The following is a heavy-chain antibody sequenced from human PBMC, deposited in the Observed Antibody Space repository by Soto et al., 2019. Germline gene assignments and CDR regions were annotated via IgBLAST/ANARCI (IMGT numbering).Heavy chain of an antibody. J-gene: IGHJ4*02. Sequence: GGSLRLSCVASGFSFGSYAMNWVRQAPGKGLEWVSVISGSGVSTYYADSVKGRFTISRDNSKNTLYLEMNSLRAEDTALYYCAKDTKAPSSSACYYWGQGTLVTVSS. V-gene: IGHV3-23*01. CDR2: ISGSGVST. CDR1: GFSFGSYA. D-gene: IGHD2-2*01. CDR3: AKDTKAPSSSACYY.